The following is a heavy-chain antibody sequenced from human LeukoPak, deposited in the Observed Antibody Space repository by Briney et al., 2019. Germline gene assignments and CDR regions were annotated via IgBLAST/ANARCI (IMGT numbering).Heavy chain of an antibody. V-gene: IGHV3-7*01. J-gene: IGHJ6*03. D-gene: IGHD3-3*01. CDR2: IKQDGSEE. CDR3: ARDRLGRITIFGVVIKGRDYYYYMDV. Sequence: GGSLRLSCAASGFTFSSYWMSWVRQAPGKGLEWVANIKQDGSEEYYVDSVKGRFTISRDNAKNSLYLQMNSLRAEDTAVYYCARDRLGRITIFGVVIKGRDYYYYMDVWGKGTTVTVSS. CDR1: GFTFSSYW.